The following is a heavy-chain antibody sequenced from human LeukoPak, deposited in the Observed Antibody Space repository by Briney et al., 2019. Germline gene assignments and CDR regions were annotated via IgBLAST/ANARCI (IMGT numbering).Heavy chain of an antibody. CDR3: ATIKSGYPFGYFDF. CDR2: MTDSETT. V-gene: IGHV4-59*11. Sequence: SETLSLTCTVSGVSITTHYWSWLRQPPGKELEWIAYMTDSETTKNNPSLKSRITLSADPSKNQFSLSLSSVAEADTAVYFCATIKSGYPFGYFDFWGQGILVTVSS. J-gene: IGHJ4*02. D-gene: IGHD5-18*01. CDR1: GVSITTHY.